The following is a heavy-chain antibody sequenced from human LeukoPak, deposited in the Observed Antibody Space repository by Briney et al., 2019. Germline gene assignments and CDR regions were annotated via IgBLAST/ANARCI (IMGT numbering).Heavy chain of an antibody. CDR1: GGSFSGYY. V-gene: IGHV4-34*01. J-gene: IGHJ2*01. CDR3: ARVLEGSSGQHWYFDL. D-gene: IGHD6-19*01. CDR2: INHSGST. Sequence: SETLSLTCAVYGGSFSGYYWSWIRQPPGKGLEWIGEINHSGSTNNNPSLKSRVTISVDTSKNQFSLRLCSVTAADTAVYYCARVLEGSSGQHWYFDLWGRGTLVTVSS.